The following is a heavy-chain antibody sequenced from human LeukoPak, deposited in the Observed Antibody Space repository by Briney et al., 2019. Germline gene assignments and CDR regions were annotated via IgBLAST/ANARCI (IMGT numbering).Heavy chain of an antibody. D-gene: IGHD3-3*01. J-gene: IGHJ5*02. CDR1: GYTFTDYY. Sequence: RASVKVSCKASGYTFTDYYIHWMRQVPGHGLEWMGWINPESGGTDFAPNLRDRVTLTSDTSITTAYMEITSLTTDDIAVYYCARDLASRMSGVAQLTPDEGGTCGQGTLVTVSS. CDR2: INPESGGT. CDR3: ARDLASRMSGVAQLTPDEGGT. V-gene: IGHV1-2*02.